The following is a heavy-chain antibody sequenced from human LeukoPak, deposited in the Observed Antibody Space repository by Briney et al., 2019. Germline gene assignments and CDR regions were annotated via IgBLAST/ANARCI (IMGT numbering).Heavy chain of an antibody. Sequence: SETLSLTCSVSRGSIISSNYYWGWIRQPPGQGLEWLGSIYQSGSGSSYYNPSLKSRVTISGDTSKNQFFLRLSSVTAADTAVYYCASTLRFLPYRRFDYWGQGTLVTVPS. J-gene: IGHJ4*02. CDR3: ASTLRFLPYRRFDY. V-gene: IGHV4-39*01. CDR1: RGSIISSNYY. D-gene: IGHD3-3*01. CDR2: IYQSGSGSS.